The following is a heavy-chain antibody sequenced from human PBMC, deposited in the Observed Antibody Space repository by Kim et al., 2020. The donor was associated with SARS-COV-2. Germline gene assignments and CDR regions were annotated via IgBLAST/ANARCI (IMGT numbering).Heavy chain of an antibody. CDR2: IIPIFGTA. Sequence: SVKVSCKASGGTFSSYAISWVRQAPGQGLEWMGGIIPIFGTANYAQKFQGRVTITADESTSTAYMELSSLRSEDMAMYYCARDRTNIVVVPAAPGYYGMDVWGQGTTVTVSS. CDR1: GGTFSSYA. J-gene: IGHJ6*02. D-gene: IGHD2-2*01. CDR3: ARDRTNIVVVPAAPGYYGMDV. V-gene: IGHV1-69*13.